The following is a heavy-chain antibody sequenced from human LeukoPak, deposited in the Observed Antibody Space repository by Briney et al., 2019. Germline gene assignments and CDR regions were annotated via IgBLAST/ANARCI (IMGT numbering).Heavy chain of an antibody. CDR1: GFTFSSYG. J-gene: IGHJ6*03. V-gene: IGHV3-21*01. Sequence: SGGSLRLSCAASGFTFSSYGMSWVRQAPGKGLEWISSITTSSTYTFYADSVKGRFTISRDNARNSLYLQMNSLRVEDTAVYYCARDPYSGTYGNTYYYYMDVWGKGTTVTISS. CDR2: ITTSSTYT. D-gene: IGHD1-26*01. CDR3: ARDPYSGTYGNTYYYYMDV.